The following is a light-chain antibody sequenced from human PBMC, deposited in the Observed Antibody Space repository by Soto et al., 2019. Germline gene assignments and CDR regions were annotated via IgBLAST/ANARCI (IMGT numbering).Light chain of an antibody. V-gene: IGLV1-44*01. CDR3: APWDDRLNGWV. CDR1: SSNIGSNT. J-gene: IGLJ3*02. Sequence: QSVVTQPPSASGTPGQRVTISCSGSSSNIGSNTVNWYQQVPGTAPTLLIYANNKRPSGVSDRFSGSKSGTSASLAISGRQSEDEADYYCAPWDDRLNGWVFGGGTKLTVL. CDR2: ANN.